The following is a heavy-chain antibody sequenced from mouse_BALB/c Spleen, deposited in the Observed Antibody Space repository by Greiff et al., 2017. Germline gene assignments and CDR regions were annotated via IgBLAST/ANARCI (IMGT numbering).Heavy chain of an antibody. CDR3: ASDYYYGRSWFAY. J-gene: IGHJ3*01. CDR1: GFSLTSYG. CDR2: IWSGGST. Sequence: VQLVESGPGLVQPSQSLSITCTVSGFSLTSYGVHWVRQSPGKGLEWLGVIWSGGSTDYNAAFISRLSISKDNSKSQVFFKMNSLQANDTAIYYCASDYYYGRSWFAYWGQGTLVTVSA. V-gene: IGHV2-2*02. D-gene: IGHD1-1*01.